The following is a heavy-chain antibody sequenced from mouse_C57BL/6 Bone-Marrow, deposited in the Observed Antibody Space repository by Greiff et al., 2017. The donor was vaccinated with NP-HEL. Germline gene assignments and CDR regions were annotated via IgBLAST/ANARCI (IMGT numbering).Heavy chain of an antibody. CDR3: ARANSNYGGDYFDY. J-gene: IGHJ2*01. CDR1: GFTFSDFY. Sequence: EVKLMESGGGLVQSGRSLRLSCATSGFTFSDFYMEWVRQAPGKGLEWIAASRNKANDYTTEYSASVKGRFIVSRDTSQSILYLQMNALRAEDTAIYYCARANSNYGGDYFDYWGQGTTLTVSS. CDR2: SRNKANDYTT. V-gene: IGHV7-1*01. D-gene: IGHD2-5*01.